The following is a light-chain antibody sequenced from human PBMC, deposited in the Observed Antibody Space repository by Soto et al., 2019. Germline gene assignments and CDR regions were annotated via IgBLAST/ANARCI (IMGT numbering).Light chain of an antibody. CDR2: DDS. V-gene: IGLV1-40*01. Sequence: QSVLTQPPSVSGSPGQRVTISCTGSSSNIGARYDVHWYQQLPGTAPKLLIFDDSIRPSGVPDRFSGSKSGNTVSLTISGLQAEDKADYYCCSYAGRNTWVFGGGTKLTVL. CDR1: SSNIGARYD. CDR3: CSYAGRNTWV. J-gene: IGLJ3*02.